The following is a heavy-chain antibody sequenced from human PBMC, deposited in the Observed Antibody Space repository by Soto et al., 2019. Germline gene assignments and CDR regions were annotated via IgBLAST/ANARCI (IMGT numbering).Heavy chain of an antibody. J-gene: IGHJ6*02. D-gene: IGHD4-17*01. CDR2: ISAYNGNT. CDR1: GETFTSKC. CDR3: ARDGSDDYGDYGGENYYGMDV. V-gene: IGHV1-18*01. Sequence: GASAELCCKESGETFTSKCRRWVRQEKGKGLEWMGWISAYNGNTNYAQKLQGRVTMTTDTSTSTAYMELRSLRSDDTAVYYCARDGSDDYGDYGGENYYGMDVWGQGTTVTAP.